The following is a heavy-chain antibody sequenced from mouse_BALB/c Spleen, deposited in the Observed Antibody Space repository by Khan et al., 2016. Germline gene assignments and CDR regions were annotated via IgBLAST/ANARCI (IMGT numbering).Heavy chain of an antibody. V-gene: IGHV1S137*01. CDR1: GYTFTDYA. J-gene: IGHJ4*01. CDR2: ISIYSDIT. CDR3: ERWKDDGYEAMDE. D-gene: IGHD2-14*01. Sequence: QVQLQQSGPELVRPGESVKISCKGSGYTFTDYAVHWVKQSHAKSLEWIGVISIYSDITNYTQTVTDRATMTVDKSSSPSYMELARMTSEESSIYYCERWKDDGYEAMDEWGKGTSVAVSS.